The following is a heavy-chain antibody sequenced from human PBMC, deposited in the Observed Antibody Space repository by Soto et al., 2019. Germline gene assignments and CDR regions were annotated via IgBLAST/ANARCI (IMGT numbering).Heavy chain of an antibody. CDR2: VSHDGRNT. J-gene: IGHJ4*02. CDR1: GFTFSDYA. V-gene: IGHV3-30*18. CDR3: AKGGRQWMVTSGFSY. D-gene: IGHD6-19*01. Sequence: VQLVESGGGVVQPGRSLRLSCAASGFTFSDYAMHWVRQAPGKGLEWVAVVSHDGRNTHYADAVKGRFTSSRDNSKNTVTLDFTIRRAADTAGFYCAKGGRQWMVTSGFSYSGQRSMVTVSS.